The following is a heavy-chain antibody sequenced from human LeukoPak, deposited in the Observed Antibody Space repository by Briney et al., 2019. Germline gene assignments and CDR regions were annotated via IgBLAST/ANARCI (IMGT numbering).Heavy chain of an antibody. CDR1: GGSFSGYY. J-gene: IGHJ4*02. D-gene: IGHD6-13*01. CDR3: ARGLGYIAAAVTSDY. Sequence: SETLSLTCAGYGGSFSGYYWSWIRQPPGKGLEWIGEINHSGSTNYNPSLKSRVTISVDTSKNQFSLKLSSVTAADTAVYYCARGLGYIAAAVTSDYWGQGTLVTVSS. V-gene: IGHV4-34*01. CDR2: INHSGST.